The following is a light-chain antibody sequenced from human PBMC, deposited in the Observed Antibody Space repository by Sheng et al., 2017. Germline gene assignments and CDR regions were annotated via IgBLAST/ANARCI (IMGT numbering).Light chain of an antibody. CDR2: GAS. V-gene: IGKV3D-15*01. CDR3: QQYNNWPPLT. J-gene: IGKJ4*01. Sequence: EIVMTQSPATLSVSPGERATLFCRASQSVSSNLAWYQQKPGQAPRLLIYGASTRATGIPARFSGSGSGTDFTLTISSLQSEDFAVYYCQQYNNWPPLTFGGGTNVESK. CDR1: QSVSSN.